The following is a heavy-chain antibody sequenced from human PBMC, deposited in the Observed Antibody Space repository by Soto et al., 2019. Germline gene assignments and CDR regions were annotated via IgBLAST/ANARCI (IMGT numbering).Heavy chain of an antibody. D-gene: IGHD6-19*01. CDR3: AKDSLGKQWLVTYFDY. V-gene: IGHV3-23*01. J-gene: IGHJ4*02. CDR2: ISGSGGST. Sequence: EVQLLESGGGLVQPGGSLRLSCAASGFTFSSYAMSWVRQAPGKGLEWVSAISGSGGSTYYADSVKGRFTISRDNSKNTLYLQMNSLRGEDTGVYYCAKDSLGKQWLVTYFDYWGPGTLVTVSS. CDR1: GFTFSSYA.